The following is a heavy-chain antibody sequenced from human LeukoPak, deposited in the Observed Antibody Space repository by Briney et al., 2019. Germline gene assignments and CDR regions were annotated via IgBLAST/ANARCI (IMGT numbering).Heavy chain of an antibody. CDR2: IDPGDSDT. CDR3: ARQTAMGRSGDY. V-gene: IGHV5-51*01. Sequence: GESLKISCKASGYSFTNFWIGWVRQTPGKGLEWMGIIDPGDSDTRYTPSFQGQVTISADKSLGTAYLQWNSLRASDTAMYYCARQTAMGRSGDYWGQGTLVTVSS. CDR1: GYSFTNFW. J-gene: IGHJ4*02. D-gene: IGHD7-27*01.